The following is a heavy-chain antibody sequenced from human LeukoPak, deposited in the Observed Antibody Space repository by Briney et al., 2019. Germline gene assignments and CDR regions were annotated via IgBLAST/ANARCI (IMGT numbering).Heavy chain of an antibody. CDR2: INPNSGGT. J-gene: IGHJ6*03. CDR3: ARDRSRIAAAGIGTKFYYMDV. V-gene: IGHV1-2*06. D-gene: IGHD6-13*01. Sequence: GASVKVSCKASGYTLTVYYIQGVRQAPRQGLEWMGRINPNSGGTNYAQKFQGRVTMTRDTSLNTAYKELSRLRSDDTAVFYCARDRSRIAAAGIGTKFYYMDVWRKGATDSVS. CDR1: GYTLTVYY.